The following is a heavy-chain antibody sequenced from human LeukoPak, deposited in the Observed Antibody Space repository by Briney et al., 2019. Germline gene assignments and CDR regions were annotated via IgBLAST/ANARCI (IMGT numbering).Heavy chain of an antibody. CDR1: GGSISNYY. CDR3: ARGDYGDRYYFDF. D-gene: IGHD4-17*01. J-gene: IGHJ4*02. Sequence: SETLSLTCTVSGGSISNYYWSWIRQPPGKGLEWIGYIYYSGSTNYNPSLKSRVTISVDTSKNPFSLKLSSVTAADTAVYYCARGDYGDRYYFDFWGQGTLVTVSS. CDR2: IYYSGST. V-gene: IGHV4-59*01.